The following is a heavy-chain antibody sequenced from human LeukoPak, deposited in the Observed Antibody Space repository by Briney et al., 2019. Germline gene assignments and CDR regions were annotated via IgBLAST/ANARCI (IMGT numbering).Heavy chain of an antibody. Sequence: ASVKVSCKASGYTFTGYYMHWARQAPGQGLEWMGWINPNSGGTNYAQKFQGRVTMTRDTSISTAYMELSRLRSDDTAVYYCARTVGGVFYYYDSSGYYPFDYWGQGTLVTVSS. D-gene: IGHD3-22*01. CDR3: ARTVGGVFYYYDSSGYYPFDY. J-gene: IGHJ4*02. V-gene: IGHV1-2*02. CDR1: GYTFTGYY. CDR2: INPNSGGT.